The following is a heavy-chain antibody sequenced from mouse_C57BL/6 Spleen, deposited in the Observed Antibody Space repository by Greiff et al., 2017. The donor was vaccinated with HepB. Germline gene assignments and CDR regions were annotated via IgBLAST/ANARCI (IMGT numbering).Heavy chain of an antibody. J-gene: IGHJ3*01. CDR3: ARFYYDYSFAY. Sequence: EVKLMESGPGLVKPSQSLSLTCSVTGYSITSGYYWNWIRQFPGNKLEWMGYISYDGSNNYNPSLKNRISITRDTSKNQFFLKLNSVTTEDTATYYCARFYYDYSFAYWGQGTLVTVSA. CDR2: ISYDGSN. V-gene: IGHV3-6*01. CDR1: GYSITSGYY. D-gene: IGHD2-4*01.